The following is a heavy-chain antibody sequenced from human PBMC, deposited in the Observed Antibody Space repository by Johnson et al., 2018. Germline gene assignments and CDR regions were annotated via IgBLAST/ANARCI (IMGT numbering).Heavy chain of an antibody. CDR1: GFTFDDYA. CDR3: AKDRDMSWYYNSMDV. V-gene: IGHV3-9*01. J-gene: IGHJ6*03. D-gene: IGHD6-13*01. CDR2: ISWNSGCI. Sequence: VQLVQSGGGLVQPGRSLRLSCAASGFTFDDYAMHWVRQAPGKGLEWVSGISWNSGCIGYADSVKGRFTISKDNANGSLYLPMNSLRAEDTALYYCAKDRDMSWYYNSMDVWGIGTTVTVSS.